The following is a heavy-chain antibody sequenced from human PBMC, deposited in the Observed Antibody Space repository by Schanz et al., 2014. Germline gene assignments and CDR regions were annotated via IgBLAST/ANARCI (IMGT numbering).Heavy chain of an antibody. CDR2: ITYDGSNT. CDR3: AKEDRTHSSDYVY. V-gene: IGHV3-30*18. D-gene: IGHD3-22*01. Sequence: QVQLVESGGGVVQPGRSLRLSCAASGFTMITYAMHWVRQPPGKGLEWVAIITYDGSNTYHADSVKGRFTISRDNSKNTLYLQMNSLRPEDTAVYYCAKEDRTHSSDYVYWGQGTLVTVSS. J-gene: IGHJ4*02. CDR1: GFTMITYA.